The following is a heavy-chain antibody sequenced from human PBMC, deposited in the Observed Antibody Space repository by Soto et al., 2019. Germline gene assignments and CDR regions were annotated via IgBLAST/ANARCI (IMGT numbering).Heavy chain of an antibody. J-gene: IGHJ5*02. CDR2: IYHSGST. V-gene: IGHV4-30-2*01. Sequence: SETLSLTCAVSGGSISSGGYSWSWIRQPPGKGLEWIGYIYHSGSTYYNPSLKSRVTISVDRSKNQFSLKLSSVTAADTAVYYCARVYDSSGYYYGGWFDPWGQGTLVTVSS. CDR3: ARVYDSSGYYYGGWFDP. CDR1: GGSISSGGYS. D-gene: IGHD3-22*01.